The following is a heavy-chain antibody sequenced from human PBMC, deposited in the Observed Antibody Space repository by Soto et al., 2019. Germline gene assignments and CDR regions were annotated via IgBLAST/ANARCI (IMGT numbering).Heavy chain of an antibody. Sequence: PGGSLRLSCAASGVTCSSYAMRWVRQAPGKGLEWVAVISYDGSNKYYADSVKGRFTISRDNSKNTLYLQMNSLRAEDTAVYYCARKNSRDVLRFLEWLSPLYYGMDVWGQGTTVTVSS. V-gene: IGHV3-30-3*01. J-gene: IGHJ6*02. CDR1: GVTCSSYA. D-gene: IGHD3-3*01. CDR2: ISYDGSNK. CDR3: ARKNSRDVLRFLEWLSPLYYGMDV.